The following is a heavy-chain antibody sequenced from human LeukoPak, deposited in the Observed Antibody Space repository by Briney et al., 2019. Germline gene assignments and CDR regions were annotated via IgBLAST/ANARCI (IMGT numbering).Heavy chain of an antibody. CDR1: GYTFTSYD. D-gene: IGHD3-22*01. V-gene: IGHV1-8*01. CDR3: ARSPDSSGYSPDY. Sequence: ASVKVSCKASGYTFTSYDINWVRQATGQGLEWMGWMNPNSGNTGYAQKFQGRVTMTRNTSISTACMELSSLRSEDTAVYYCARSPDSSGYSPDYWGQGTLVTVSS. J-gene: IGHJ4*02. CDR2: MNPNSGNT.